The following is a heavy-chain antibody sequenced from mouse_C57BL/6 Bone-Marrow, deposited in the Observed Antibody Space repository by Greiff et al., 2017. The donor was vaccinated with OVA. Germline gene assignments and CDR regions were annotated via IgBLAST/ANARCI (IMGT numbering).Heavy chain of an antibody. CDR3: ARGRYYGSPRFAY. Sequence: QVQLQQSGAELARPGASVKLSCKASGYTFTSYGISWVKQRTGQGLEWIGEIYPRSGNTYYNEKFKGKATLTADKSSSTAYMELRSLTSEDSAVYFCARGRYYGSPRFAYWGQGTLVTVSA. D-gene: IGHD1-1*01. V-gene: IGHV1-81*01. J-gene: IGHJ3*01. CDR2: IYPRSGNT. CDR1: GYTFTSYG.